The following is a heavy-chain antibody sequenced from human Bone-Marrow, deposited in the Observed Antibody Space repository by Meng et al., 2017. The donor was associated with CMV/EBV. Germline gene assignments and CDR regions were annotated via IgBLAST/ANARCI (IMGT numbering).Heavy chain of an antibody. CDR1: GFTFSSYA. J-gene: IGHJ6*02. CDR2: ISYDGSNK. CDR3: AKDVRYNGMDV. Sequence: GGSLRLSCAASGFTFSSYAMHWVRQAPGKGLEWVAVISYDGSNKYYADSVKGRFTISRDTANNILYLQMNSLRAEDTAVYYCAKDVRYNGMDVWGQGTTVTVSS. V-gene: IGHV3-30-3*01.